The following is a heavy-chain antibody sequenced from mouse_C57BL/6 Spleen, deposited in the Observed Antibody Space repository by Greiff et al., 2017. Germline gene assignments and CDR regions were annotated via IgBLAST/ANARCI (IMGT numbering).Heavy chain of an antibody. Sequence: EVNLVESGGGLVKPGGSLKLSCAASGFTFSSYTMSWVRQTPEKRLEWVATISGGGGNTYYPDSVKGRFTISRDNAKNTLYLQMSSLRSEDTALFYCARHAWDDYFDYWGQGTTLTVSS. CDR2: ISGGGGNT. V-gene: IGHV5-9*01. CDR1: GFTFSSYT. CDR3: ARHAWDDYFDY. J-gene: IGHJ2*01. D-gene: IGHD4-1*01.